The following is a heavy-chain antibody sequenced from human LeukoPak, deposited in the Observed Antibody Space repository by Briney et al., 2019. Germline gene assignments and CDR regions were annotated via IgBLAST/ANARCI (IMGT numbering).Heavy chain of an antibody. CDR1: GSTVNNYA. V-gene: IGHV3-23*01. J-gene: IGHJ4*02. Sequence: GRSLRLSWAASGSTVNNYAMSWGRQAPRKGLGWGSSISVSGDYTFYADSLKGLFTYSRDHSKYTSYWHRNLRRAQATTIYYAGSVNGRFTLSRDNSKDSPYLQMNSLRVEDTAIYYCAKDRPNYYGTNGHYSTRNGDYWGQGTLVTVSS. D-gene: IGHD2/OR15-2a*01. CDR2: ISVSGDYT. CDR3: GSVNGRFTLSRDNSKDSPYLQMNSLRVEDTAIYYCAKDRPNYYGTNGHYSTRNGDY.